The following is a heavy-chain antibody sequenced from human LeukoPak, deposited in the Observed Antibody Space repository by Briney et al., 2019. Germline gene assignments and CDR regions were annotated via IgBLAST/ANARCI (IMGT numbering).Heavy chain of an antibody. CDR3: ARVLYYYDSSGYYYAPSYFDY. CDR2: IYYSGST. CDR1: GGSISSYY. Sequence: ASETLSLTCTVSGGSISSYYWSWIRQPPGNGLEWIGYIYYSGSTNYNPSLKSRVTISVDTSKNQFSLKLSSVTAADTAVYYCARVLYYYDSSGYYYAPSYFDYWGQGTLVTVSS. J-gene: IGHJ4*02. V-gene: IGHV4-59*01. D-gene: IGHD3-22*01.